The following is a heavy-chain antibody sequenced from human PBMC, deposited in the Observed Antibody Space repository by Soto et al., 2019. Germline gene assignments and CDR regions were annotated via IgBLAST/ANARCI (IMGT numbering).Heavy chain of an antibody. CDR2: IYYSGST. V-gene: IGHV4-39*01. CDR1: GGSISSSSYY. CDR3: ARLSDVEKVWATREVPRYSFDY. D-gene: IGHD2-8*01. J-gene: IGHJ4*02. Sequence: SETLSLTCTVSGGSISSSSYYWGWIRQPPGKGLEWIGSIYYSGSTYYNPSLKSRVTISVDTSKNQFSLKLSSVTAADTAVYYCARLSDVEKVWATREVPRYSFDYWGQATLVTAPQ.